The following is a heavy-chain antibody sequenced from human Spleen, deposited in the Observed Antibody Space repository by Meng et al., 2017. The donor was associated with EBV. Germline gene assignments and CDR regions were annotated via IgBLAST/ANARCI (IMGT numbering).Heavy chain of an antibody. V-gene: IGHV1-69*01. J-gene: IGHJ4*02. Sequence: QVELVQSGAEVRKPGSSVKVSCKAIAGPFNDCLISWVRQAPGQGFEYMGGIIPPSGRGSYAQKFQDRLVVTADAFTRTVYMELSSLTLEDTAVYYCTRGHYDGNWGLGTLVTVAS. CDR2: IIPPSGRG. CDR1: AGPFNDCL. CDR3: TRGHYDGN. D-gene: IGHD3-16*01.